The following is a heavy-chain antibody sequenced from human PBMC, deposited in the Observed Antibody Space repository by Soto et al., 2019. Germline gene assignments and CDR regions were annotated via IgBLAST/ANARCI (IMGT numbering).Heavy chain of an antibody. V-gene: IGHV3-74*01. D-gene: IGHD2-2*01. J-gene: IGHJ4*02. CDR3: TRRGCSTTGCYFN. CDR1: GFPFCSYW. CDR2: INGDGSSI. Sequence: PGGSLRLSCAASGFPFCSYWMHWVRQAPGKGLEWVSRINGDGSSINYADSVKGRFTISRDSAKNTLYLQMNSLRVEDAAVYYCTRRGCSTTGCYFNWGRGTLVTVSS.